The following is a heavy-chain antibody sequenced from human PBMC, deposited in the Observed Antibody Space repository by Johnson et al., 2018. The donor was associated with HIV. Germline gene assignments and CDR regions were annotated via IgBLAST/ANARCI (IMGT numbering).Heavy chain of an antibody. V-gene: IGHV3-7*01. CDR3: ARSDVDIVATILFDI. CDR2: IKQDGSEK. CDR1: GFTFSSYW. D-gene: IGHD5-12*01. J-gene: IGHJ3*02. Sequence: VQLVESGGGVVQPGRSLRLSCAASGFTFSSYWMSWVRQAPGKGLEWVANIKQDGSEKYYVDSVKGRFTISRDNSKNTLYLQMGSLRVEDMAVYYCARSDVDIVATILFDIWGQGTMVTVSS.